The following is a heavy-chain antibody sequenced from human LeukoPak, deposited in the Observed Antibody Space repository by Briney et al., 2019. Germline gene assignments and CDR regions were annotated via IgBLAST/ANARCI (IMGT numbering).Heavy chain of an antibody. V-gene: IGHV1-24*01. CDR1: GYTLTELS. CDR3: ARDGHYDILTGYFQD. D-gene: IGHD3-9*01. J-gene: IGHJ1*01. CDR2: FDPEDGET. Sequence: GASVKVSCKVSGYTLTELSMHWVRQAPGKGLEWMGGFDPEDGETIYAQKFQGRVTMTEDTSTDTAYMELSSLRSEDTAVYYCARDGHYDILTGYFQDWGQGTLVTVSS.